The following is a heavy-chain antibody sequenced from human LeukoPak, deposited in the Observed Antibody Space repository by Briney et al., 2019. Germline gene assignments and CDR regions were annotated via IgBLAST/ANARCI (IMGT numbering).Heavy chain of an antibody. CDR2: IYYSGST. CDR3: ARHFWYSSGWYDVYFDY. J-gene: IGHJ4*02. V-gene: IGHV4-39*01. D-gene: IGHD6-19*01. CDR1: GGSISSSSYY. Sequence: SETLSLTCTVSGGSISSSSYYWGWIRQPPGKGLEWIGSIYYSGSTNYNPSLKSRVTISVDTSKNQFSLKLSSVTAADTAVYYCARHFWYSSGWYDVYFDYWGQGTLVTVSS.